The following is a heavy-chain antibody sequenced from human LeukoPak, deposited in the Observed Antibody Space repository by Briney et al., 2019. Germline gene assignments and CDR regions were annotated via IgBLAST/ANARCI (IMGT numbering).Heavy chain of an antibody. CDR1: GFTFSSYW. J-gene: IGHJ4*02. D-gene: IGHD1-26*01. V-gene: IGHV3-7*03. CDR2: IKQDGSEK. CDR3: AKSISVGAGVHDF. Sequence: GGSLRLSCAASGFTFSSYWMSWVRQAPGKGLEWVANIKQDGSEKYYVDSVKGRFTISRDNAKNSLYLQMSSLRAEDTAVYYCAKSISVGAGVHDFWGQGTLVTVSS.